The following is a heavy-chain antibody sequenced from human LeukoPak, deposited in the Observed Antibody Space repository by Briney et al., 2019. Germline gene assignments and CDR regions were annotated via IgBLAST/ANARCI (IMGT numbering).Heavy chain of an antibody. Sequence: GGSLRLSCAASGFTFSSYGMPWVRQAPGEGLEWVALIWYDGSNKYYADSVSGRFTISRDNSKNTLYLQMDSLRAEDTAMYYCARDLGYSYGHLFDYWGQGTLVTVSS. J-gene: IGHJ4*02. D-gene: IGHD5-18*01. CDR2: IWYDGSNK. CDR1: GFTFSSYG. CDR3: ARDLGYSYGHLFDY. V-gene: IGHV3-33*01.